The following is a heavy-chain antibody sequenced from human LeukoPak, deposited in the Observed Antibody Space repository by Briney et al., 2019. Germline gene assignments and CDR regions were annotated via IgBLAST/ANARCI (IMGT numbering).Heavy chain of an antibody. Sequence: SETLSLTCAVYGGSFSGYYWSWIRQPPGKGLEWIGEINHSGSTNYNPSLKSRVTISVDTSKNQFSLKLSSVTAADTAVYYCASQLVVVAANRFSPRRGGEKIRQNNWFDPWGQGTLVTVSS. CDR3: ASQLVVVAANRFSPRRGGEKIRQNNWFDP. CDR2: INHSGST. V-gene: IGHV4-34*01. J-gene: IGHJ5*02. D-gene: IGHD2-15*01. CDR1: GGSFSGYY.